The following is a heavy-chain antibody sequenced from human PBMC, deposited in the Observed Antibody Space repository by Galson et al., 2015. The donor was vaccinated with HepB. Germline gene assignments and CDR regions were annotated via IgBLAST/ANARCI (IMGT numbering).Heavy chain of an antibody. CDR3: AAGAEGRDYYYYGMDV. J-gene: IGHJ6*02. Sequence: SVKVSCKASGFTFTSSAVQWVRQARGQRLEWIGWIVVGSGNTNYAQKFQERVTITRDMSTSTAYMELSSLRSEDTAVYYCAAGAEGRDYYYYGMDVWGQGTTVTVSS. V-gene: IGHV1-58*01. D-gene: IGHD3-10*01. CDR2: IVVGSGNT. CDR1: GFTFTSSA.